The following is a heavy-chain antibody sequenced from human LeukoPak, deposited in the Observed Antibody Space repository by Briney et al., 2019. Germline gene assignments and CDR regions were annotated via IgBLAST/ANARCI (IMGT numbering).Heavy chain of an antibody. V-gene: IGHV4-39*01. CDR3: VSPRGFSYGYFDY. Sequence: PSETLSLTCTVSGDSISSSSYYWGWIRQPPGKGLEWVGSIYYTGITHYNPSLKSRVTISADTSKNQFSLTLGSVSATDTAVYYCVSPRGFSYGYFDYWGQGTLVTVSS. J-gene: IGHJ4*02. D-gene: IGHD5-18*01. CDR1: GDSISSSSYY. CDR2: IYYTGIT.